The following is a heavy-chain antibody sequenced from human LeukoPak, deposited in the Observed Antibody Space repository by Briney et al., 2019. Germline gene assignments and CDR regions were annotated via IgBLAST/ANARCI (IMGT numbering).Heavy chain of an antibody. D-gene: IGHD1-26*01. CDR2: IDTDGSST. CDR3: ARDLLRGGAY. V-gene: IGHV3-74*01. Sequence: PGGSLRLSCAASGFTFNSYWMHWVRQAPGKGLVWVSRIDTDGSSTNYPDSVKGRFTISRDNDKNTLYLQMNSLRAEDTAVYYCARDLLRGGAYWGQGTLVTVSS. J-gene: IGHJ4*02. CDR1: GFTFNSYW.